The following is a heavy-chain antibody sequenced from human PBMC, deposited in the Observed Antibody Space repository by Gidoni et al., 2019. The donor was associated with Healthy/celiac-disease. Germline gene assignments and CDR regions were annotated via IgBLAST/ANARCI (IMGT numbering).Heavy chain of an antibody. CDR2: INHSGST. CDR1: GGSFSVYY. CDR3: ARSSPRDYGSVNGMDV. Sequence: QVQLQQWGAGLLKPSETLSLTCAVYGGSFSVYYWSWIRQPPGKGLEWIGEINHSGSTNYNPSLKSRVTISVDTSKNQFSLKLSSVTAADTAVYYCARSSPRDYGSVNGMDVWGQGTTVTVSS. J-gene: IGHJ6*02. D-gene: IGHD3-10*01. V-gene: IGHV4-34*01.